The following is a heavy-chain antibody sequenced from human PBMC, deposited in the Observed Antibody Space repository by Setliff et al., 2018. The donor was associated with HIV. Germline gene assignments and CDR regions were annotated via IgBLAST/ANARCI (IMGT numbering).Heavy chain of an antibody. CDR1: GFTFSSYS. D-gene: IGHD3-3*01. Sequence: GGSLRLSCAASGFTFSSYSMNWVRQAPGKGLEWVSYISSSSSTIYYADSVRGRFTISRDNSKNTLYLQMCSLRGDDMAVYYCASGKNYIFWSSYFGMDVWGQGTTVTVSS. V-gene: IGHV3-48*01. CDR2: ISSSSSTI. J-gene: IGHJ6*02. CDR3: ASGKNYIFWSSYFGMDV.